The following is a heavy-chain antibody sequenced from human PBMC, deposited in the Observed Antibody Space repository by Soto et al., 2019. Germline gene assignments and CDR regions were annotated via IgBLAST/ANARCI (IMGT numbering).Heavy chain of an antibody. V-gene: IGHV4-34*01. CDR1: GGSFSGYY. CDR2: INHSGST. J-gene: IGHJ5*02. D-gene: IGHD6-13*01. CDR3: ARGVAAAGTSFGWFDP. Sequence: QVQLQQWGAGLLKPSETLSLTCAVYGGSFSGYYWSWIRQPPGKGLEWIGEINHSGSTNYNPSLKSRVTISVDTSKNQFSLKLSSVTAADTAVNYCARGVAAAGTSFGWFDPWGQGTLVTVSS.